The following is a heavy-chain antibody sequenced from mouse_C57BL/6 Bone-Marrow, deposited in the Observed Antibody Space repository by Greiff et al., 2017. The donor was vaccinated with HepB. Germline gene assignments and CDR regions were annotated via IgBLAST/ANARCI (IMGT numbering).Heavy chain of an antibody. Sequence: QVQLQQPGAELVRPGSSVKLSCKASGYTFTSYWMHWVKQRPIQGLEWIGNIDPSDSETHYNQKFKDKATLTVDKSSSTAYMQLSSLTSEDSAVYYCARYDYDDGGVAYWGQGTLVTVSA. CDR1: GYTFTSYW. D-gene: IGHD2-4*01. CDR3: ARYDYDDGGVAY. V-gene: IGHV1-52*01. J-gene: IGHJ3*01. CDR2: IDPSDSET.